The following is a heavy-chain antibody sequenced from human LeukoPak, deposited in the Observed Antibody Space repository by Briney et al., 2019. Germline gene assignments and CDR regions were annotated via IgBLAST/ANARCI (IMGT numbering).Heavy chain of an antibody. CDR2: INTNSGGT. D-gene: IGHD4-23*01. V-gene: IGHV1-2*02. CDR3: AREGPTVVTIAAFDI. J-gene: IGHJ3*02. CDR1: GYTFTRYD. Sequence: ASVKPSGKAAGYTFTRYDMHWVRQAPGQGLEWMGWINTNSGGTNSEQKFQGMVTMTRDKSISTAYMELSRLRSDDTAVYYCAREGPTVVTIAAFDIWGQGTMVTVS.